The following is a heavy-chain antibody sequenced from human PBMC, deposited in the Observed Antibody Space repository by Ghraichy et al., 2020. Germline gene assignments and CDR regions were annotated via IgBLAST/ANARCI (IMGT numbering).Heavy chain of an antibody. CDR3: ASDSGWSYYYYYGMDV. D-gene: IGHD6-19*01. V-gene: IGHV4-39*01. Sequence: SETLSLTCTVSGGSISSSSYYWGWIRQPPGKGLEWIGSIYYSGSTYYNPSLKSRVTISVDTSKNQFSLKLSSVTAADTAVYYCASDSGWSYYYYYGMDVWGQGPTVTASS. CDR1: GGSISSSSYY. J-gene: IGHJ6*02. CDR2: IYYSGST.